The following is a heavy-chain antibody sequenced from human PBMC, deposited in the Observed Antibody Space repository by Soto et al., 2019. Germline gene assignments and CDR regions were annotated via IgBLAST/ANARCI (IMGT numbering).Heavy chain of an antibody. CDR3: ASYRGTGTLEY. Sequence: SETLSLTCTVSGGSISSYYWSWIRQPPGKGLEWIGYIYYSGATTYNPSLKSRVTISVDTSKSQFSLKLRSVTAADTAVYYCASYRGTGTLEYWGQGALVTVS. D-gene: IGHD1-1*01. CDR1: GGSISSYY. V-gene: IGHV4-59*01. J-gene: IGHJ4*02. CDR2: IYYSGAT.